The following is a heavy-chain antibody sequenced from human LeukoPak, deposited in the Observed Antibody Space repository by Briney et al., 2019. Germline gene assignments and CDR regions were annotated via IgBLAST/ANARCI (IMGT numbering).Heavy chain of an antibody. D-gene: IGHD2-2*01. Sequence: QPGGSLRLSCAASGXTFSSYGMHWVRQAPGKGLEWVVVISYDGSNKYYADSVKGRFTISRDNSKNTLYLQMNSLRAEDTAVYYCAKDRGHRYCSSTSCYQGGYYFDYWGQGTLVTVSS. J-gene: IGHJ4*02. CDR2: ISYDGSNK. CDR3: AKDRGHRYCSSTSCYQGGYYFDY. V-gene: IGHV3-30*18. CDR1: GXTFSSYG.